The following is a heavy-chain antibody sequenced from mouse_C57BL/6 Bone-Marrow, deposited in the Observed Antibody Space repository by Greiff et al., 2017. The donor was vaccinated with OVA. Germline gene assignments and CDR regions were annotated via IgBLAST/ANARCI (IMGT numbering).Heavy chain of an antibody. J-gene: IGHJ3*01. D-gene: IGHD1-1*01. Sequence: QVQLQQSGAELARPGASVKLSCKASGYTFTSYGISWVKQRPGQGLEWIGEIYPRSGNTYYNEKFKGKATLTADKSSSTAYMELRSLTSDDSAVYFCALLGAYWGQGTLVTVSA. CDR2: IYPRSGNT. CDR3: ALLGAY. V-gene: IGHV1-81*01. CDR1: GYTFTSYG.